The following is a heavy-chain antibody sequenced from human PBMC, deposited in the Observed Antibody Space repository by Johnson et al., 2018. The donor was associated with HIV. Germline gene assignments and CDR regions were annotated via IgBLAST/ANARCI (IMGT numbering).Heavy chain of an antibody. Sequence: EVQLVESGGGLTQPGGSLRLSCAASGFTVSSKYMSWVRQAPGKGLEWVSVIYTGGSTYYADSVRGRFTISRDSSKNTVYLQMNSLRAEDTAFYYCATEGEWELLPGTFDIWGQGTMVTVSS. CDR1: GFTVSSKY. J-gene: IGHJ3*02. V-gene: IGHV3-53*01. D-gene: IGHD1-26*01. CDR3: ATEGEWELLPGTFDI. CDR2: IYTGGST.